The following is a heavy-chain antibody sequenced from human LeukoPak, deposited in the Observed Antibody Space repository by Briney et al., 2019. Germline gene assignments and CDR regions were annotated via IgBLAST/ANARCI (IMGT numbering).Heavy chain of an antibody. D-gene: IGHD5-24*01. CDR3: ARDYGYEIDY. CDR2: ISSSST. Sequence: GGSLRLSCAASGFTFSSYSMNRVRQAPGKGLEWVSSISSSSTYADSVKGRFTISRDSAKNSLYLQMNSLRVEDTAVYYCARDYGYEIDYWGQGTLVTVSS. J-gene: IGHJ4*02. CDR1: GFTFSSYS. V-gene: IGHV3-21*01.